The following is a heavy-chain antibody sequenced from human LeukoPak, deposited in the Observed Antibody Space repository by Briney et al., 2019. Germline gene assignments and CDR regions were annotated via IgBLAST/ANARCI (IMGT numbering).Heavy chain of an antibody. J-gene: IGHJ5*02. CDR2: INHSGST. V-gene: IGHV4-34*01. CDR1: GGSFSGYY. D-gene: IGHD3-3*01. CDR3: ARGQIHYDFWSGYLLRFDP. Sequence: SETLSLTCAVYGGSFSGYYWSWIRQPPGKGLEWIGEINHSGSTNYNPSLKSRVTTSVDTSKNQFSLKLSSVTAADTAVYYCARGQIHYDFWSGYLLRFDPWGQGTLVTVSS.